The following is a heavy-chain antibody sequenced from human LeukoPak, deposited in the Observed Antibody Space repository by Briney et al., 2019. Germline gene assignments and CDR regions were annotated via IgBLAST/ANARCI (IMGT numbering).Heavy chain of an antibody. CDR2: INPNSGGT. V-gene: IGHV1-2*02. CDR3: ARVALEAYYYGSGSYYNLLADY. J-gene: IGHJ4*02. Sequence: ASVKVSCKASGYTFTGYYMHWVRQAPGQGLEWMGWINPNSGGTNYAQKFQGRVTMTRDTSISTAYMELSRLRSDDTAVYYRARVALEAYYYGSGSYYNLLADYWGQGTLVTVSS. CDR1: GYTFTGYY. D-gene: IGHD3-10*01.